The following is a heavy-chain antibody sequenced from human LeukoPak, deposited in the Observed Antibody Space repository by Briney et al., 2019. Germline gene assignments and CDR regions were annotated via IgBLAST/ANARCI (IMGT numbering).Heavy chain of an antibody. Sequence: SETLSLTCTVSGGSISSYYWSWIRQPAGKGLEWIGRIYTSGSTNYNPSLKSRVTISVDTSKNQFSLKLSSVTAADTAVYYCASWDDTAIEKEPGDYWGQGTLVTVSS. V-gene: IGHV4-4*07. D-gene: IGHD5-18*01. CDR3: ASWDDTAIEKEPGDY. CDR1: GGSISSYY. J-gene: IGHJ4*02. CDR2: IYTSGST.